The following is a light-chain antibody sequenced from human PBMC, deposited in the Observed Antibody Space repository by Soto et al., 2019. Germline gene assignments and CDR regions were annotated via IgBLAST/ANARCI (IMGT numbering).Light chain of an antibody. CDR3: QVWDSSSDPVV. CDR2: DDS. CDR1: NIGSKS. Sequence: SSELTQPPSVSVAPGQTARITCGGTNIGSKSVHWYQQKPGQAPVLVVYDDSDRPSGIPERFSGSNSGNTATLTISRVEAGDEADYYCQVWDSSSDPVVFGGGTKLTVL. V-gene: IGLV3-21*02. J-gene: IGLJ2*01.